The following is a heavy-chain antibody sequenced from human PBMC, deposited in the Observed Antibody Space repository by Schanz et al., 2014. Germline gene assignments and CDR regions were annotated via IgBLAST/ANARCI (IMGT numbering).Heavy chain of an antibody. D-gene: IGHD2-2*01. CDR2: ISRSSSTI. Sequence: EVQLVESGGGLVQPGGSLRLSCAASAFIFRSYSMHWVRQAPGKGLEWVSYISRSSSTIYYADSVRGRFTISRDNAKNSLYLQMNGLRAEDTAVYFCARDLSSLIQGDVWGKGTTVTVSS. CDR3: ARDLSSLIQGDV. CDR1: AFIFRSYS. J-gene: IGHJ6*03. V-gene: IGHV3-48*01.